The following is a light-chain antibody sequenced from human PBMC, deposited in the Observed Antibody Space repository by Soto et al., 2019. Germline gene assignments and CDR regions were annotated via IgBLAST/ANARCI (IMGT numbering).Light chain of an antibody. CDR2: GAS. Sequence: EIVLTQSPGTLSLSVGERATLSCRASQSVSGSYLAWYQHKPGQAPRLLIYGASSRATGIPARFSGSGSGTDFTLTISSLEPEDFAVYYCQQRSNWPPLTFGGGTKVDIK. CDR3: QQRSNWPPLT. CDR1: QSVSGSY. J-gene: IGKJ4*01. V-gene: IGKV3D-20*02.